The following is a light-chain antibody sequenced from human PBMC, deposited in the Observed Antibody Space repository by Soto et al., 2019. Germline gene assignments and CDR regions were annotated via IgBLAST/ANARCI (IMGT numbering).Light chain of an antibody. CDR1: QSVSS. CDR2: GAS. J-gene: IGKJ5*01. CDR3: PRYATSPPFT. Sequence: EIVLTQSPGTLSLAPGEGVTLSCRASQSVSSLAWYQQKPGQAPRLLIYGASSRTTSIPDRFSGSGSGPDFPLTISRLEPEDFAVYYCPRYATSPPFTFGQGTRLEIK. V-gene: IGKV3-20*01.